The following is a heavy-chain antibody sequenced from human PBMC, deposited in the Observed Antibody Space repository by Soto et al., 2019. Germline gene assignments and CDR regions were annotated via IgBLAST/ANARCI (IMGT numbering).Heavy chain of an antibody. V-gene: IGHV3-30*02. CDR1: GFTFSSYA. CDR3: AKDYSWGSYRPYYFDY. J-gene: IGHJ4*02. Sequence: GGSLRLSCAASGFTFSSYAMSWVRQAPGKGLEWVAVIWYDGSNKYYADTVKGRFTISRDNSKNTLYLQMNSLRAEDTAVYFCAKDYSWGSYRPYYFDYWGQGTLVTVSS. D-gene: IGHD3-16*02. CDR2: IWYDGSNK.